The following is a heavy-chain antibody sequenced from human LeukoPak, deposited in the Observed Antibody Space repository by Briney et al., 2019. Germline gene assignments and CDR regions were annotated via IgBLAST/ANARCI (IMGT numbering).Heavy chain of an antibody. D-gene: IGHD1-26*01. CDR2: INPNSGGT. V-gene: IGHV1-2*02. CDR3: ARLTGGSREIIDY. CDR1: GYTFTGYY. Sequence: GASVKVSCKASGYTFTGYYMHWERQAPGQGLEWMGWINPNSGGTNYAQKFQGRVTMTRDTSISTAYMELSRLRSDDTAVYYCARLTGGSREIIDYWGQGTLVTVSS. J-gene: IGHJ4*02.